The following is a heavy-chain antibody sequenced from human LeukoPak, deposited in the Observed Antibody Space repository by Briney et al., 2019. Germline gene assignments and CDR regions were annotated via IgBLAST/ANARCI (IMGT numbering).Heavy chain of an antibody. CDR2: INPNSGGT. D-gene: IGHD3-22*01. J-gene: IGHJ6*02. CDR1: GYTFTSYY. Sequence: GASVKVSCKASGYTFTSYYMHWVRQAPGQGLEWMGWINPNSGGTNYAQKFQGWVTMTRDTSISTAYMELSRLRSDDTAVYYCASAGGKGDYYDSSGYPTPFGMDVWGQGTTVTVSS. CDR3: ASAGGKGDYYDSSGYPTPFGMDV. V-gene: IGHV1-2*04.